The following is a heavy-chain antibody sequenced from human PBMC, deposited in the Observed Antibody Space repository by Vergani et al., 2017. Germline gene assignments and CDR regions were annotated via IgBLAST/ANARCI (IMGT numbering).Heavy chain of an antibody. D-gene: IGHD2-2*02. J-gene: IGHJ4*02. CDR1: GYTFTDRY. Sequence: EVQLVQSGAEVKKPGATMKISCKVSGYTFTDRYMHWVKQAPGKGLEWMGLVDPEDGETIYAEKFKGRVTIAADTSTDTAHLELSSLRSEDTAVYYCARNNFGPAAIQLRGYYFDYWGQGTLVTVSS. CDR2: VDPEDGET. CDR3: ARNNFGPAAIQLRGYYFDY. V-gene: IGHV1-69-2*01.